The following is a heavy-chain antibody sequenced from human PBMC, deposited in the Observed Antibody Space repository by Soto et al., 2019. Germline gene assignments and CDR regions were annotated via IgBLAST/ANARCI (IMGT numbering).Heavy chain of an antibody. CDR3: ARGLSSPSATGI. Sequence: QPQLQESGPGLVKPSETLSLTRTVSGGSVSSCCNYWGWVRQPPGKGLEWFGSIHNSGSTSYNPSLRSRVTISVDTPKNQFSLTLTSVTAADTAVYYCARGLSSPSATGIWGQGILVTVSS. D-gene: IGHD6-6*01. J-gene: IGHJ4*02. CDR1: GGSVSSCCNY. CDR2: IHNSGST. V-gene: IGHV4-39*01.